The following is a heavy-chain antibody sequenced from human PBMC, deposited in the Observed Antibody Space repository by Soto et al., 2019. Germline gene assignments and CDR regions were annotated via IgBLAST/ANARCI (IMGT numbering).Heavy chain of an antibody. CDR2: ISCSGGST. J-gene: IGHJ4*02. Sequence: GGSLRLSCAASGFTFSSYAMSWVRQAPGKGLEWVSAISCSGGSTYYADSVKGRFTISRDNSKNTLYLQMNSLRAEDTAVYYGAKDGRYSSSSGDYWGQGTLVTVSS. CDR3: AKDGRYSSSSGDY. D-gene: IGHD6-6*01. CDR1: GFTFSSYA. V-gene: IGHV3-23*01.